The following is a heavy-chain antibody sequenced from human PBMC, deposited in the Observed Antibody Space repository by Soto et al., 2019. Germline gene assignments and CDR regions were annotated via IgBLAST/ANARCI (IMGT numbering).Heavy chain of an antibody. Sequence: GGSLRLSCAASGFTFSSYSMSWVRQAPGKGLEWVSAISGSGGSTYYADSVKGRFTISRDNSKNTLYLQMNSLRAEDTAVYYCASRSSGWYFDYWGQGTLVTVSS. V-gene: IGHV3-23*01. J-gene: IGHJ4*02. D-gene: IGHD6-19*01. CDR3: ASRSSGWYFDY. CDR2: ISGSGGST. CDR1: GFTFSSYS.